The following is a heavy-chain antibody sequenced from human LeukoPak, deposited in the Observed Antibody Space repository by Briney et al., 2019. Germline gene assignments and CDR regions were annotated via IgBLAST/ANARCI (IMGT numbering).Heavy chain of an antibody. V-gene: IGHV3-30*02. Sequence: GGSLRLSCAASGFTFSSYGMHWVRQAPGKGLEWVAFIRYDGSNKYYADSVKGRFTISRDNSKNTLYLQMNSLRAEDTAVYYCAKDFVFGSSWHYYWGQGTLVTVSS. D-gene: IGHD6-13*01. CDR3: AKDFVFGSSWHYY. CDR1: GFTFSSYG. J-gene: IGHJ4*02. CDR2: IRYDGSNK.